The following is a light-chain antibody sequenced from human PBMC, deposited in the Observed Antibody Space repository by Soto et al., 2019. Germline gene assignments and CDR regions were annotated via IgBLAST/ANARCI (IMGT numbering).Light chain of an antibody. V-gene: IGKV1-39*01. Sequence: DIQMTQSPSSLSASVGDRVTITCRASQSISIYLNWYQQKPGKAPKVLIYAASSLQSGVPSRFSGSGSGTDFTLTISSLQPEDFATYYCQQYYSYPRTFGQGTKVDIK. J-gene: IGKJ1*01. CDR3: QQYYSYPRT. CDR1: QSISIY. CDR2: AAS.